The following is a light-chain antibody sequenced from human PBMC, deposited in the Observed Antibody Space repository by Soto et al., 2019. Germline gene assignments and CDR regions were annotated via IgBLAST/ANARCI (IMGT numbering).Light chain of an antibody. V-gene: IGKV3-11*01. J-gene: IGKJ3*01. Sequence: EIVLTQSPATLSLSPGARATLSCRASQSVSSYLAWYQQKPGQAPRLLIYDASNRATGIPAGFSGSGSGTDFTLTISSLEPEDFAVYYCQQRSNWPPTFGPGTKVDIK. CDR2: DAS. CDR1: QSVSSY. CDR3: QQRSNWPPT.